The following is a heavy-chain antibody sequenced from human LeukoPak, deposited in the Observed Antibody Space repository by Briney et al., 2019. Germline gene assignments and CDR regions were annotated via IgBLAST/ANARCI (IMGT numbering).Heavy chain of an antibody. CDR3: ARGHYYYYYMDV. V-gene: IGHV1-2*02. CDR1: GGTFSSYA. J-gene: IGHJ6*03. Sequence: ASVKVSCKASGGTFSSYAISWVRQAPGQGLEWMGWINPNSGGTNYAQKFQGRVTMTRDTSISTAYMELSRLRSDDTAVYYCARGHYYYYYMDVWGKGTTVTVSS. CDR2: INPNSGGT.